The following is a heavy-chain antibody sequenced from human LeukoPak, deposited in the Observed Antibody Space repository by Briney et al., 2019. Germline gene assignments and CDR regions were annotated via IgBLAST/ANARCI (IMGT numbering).Heavy chain of an antibody. CDR1: GDSISSGAYS. J-gene: IGHJ4*02. Sequence: PSQTLSLTCVVSGDSISSGAYSWSWIRQPPGKGLEWIGYIYHSESTNYNPSLKSRVTMSVDTSKNQFSLNLRSVTAADTAVYYCARRATTGPPYYLDHWGQGTLVTVSS. CDR2: IYHSEST. V-gene: IGHV4-30-4*07. CDR3: ARRATTGPPYYLDH. D-gene: IGHD1-1*01.